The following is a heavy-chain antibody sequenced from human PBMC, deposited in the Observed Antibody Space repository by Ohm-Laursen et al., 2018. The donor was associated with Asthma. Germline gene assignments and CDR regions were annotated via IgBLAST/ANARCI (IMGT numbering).Heavy chain of an antibody. Sequence: SETLSLTCLVSGSSVSSYYWSWIRQPPGKGLEWIGYFFLRGNDNYNPSLRSRVTMSMGTSRDQFSLNLRSVTAADTAVYYCARVGIAARVIDYWGQGTLVTVSS. CDR3: ARVGIAARVIDY. CDR1: GSSVSSYY. J-gene: IGHJ4*02. CDR2: FFLRGND. V-gene: IGHV4-59*02. D-gene: IGHD6-6*01.